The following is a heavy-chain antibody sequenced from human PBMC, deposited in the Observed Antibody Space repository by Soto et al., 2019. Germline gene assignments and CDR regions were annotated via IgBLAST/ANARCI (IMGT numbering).Heavy chain of an antibody. Sequence: QVQLQESGPGLVKPSGTLSLTCTVSGGSISSDYWNWIRQPPGKGLEWIGYIHSGSTTYSASLRSRDPLPVDTTQNSSSLKLSPMTAASTAVYFCARHDGSRSTDYWGQGTLVTVSS. J-gene: IGHJ4*02. CDR1: GGSISSDY. CDR2: IHSGST. D-gene: IGHD3-10*01. V-gene: IGHV4-59*08. CDR3: ARHDGSRSTDY.